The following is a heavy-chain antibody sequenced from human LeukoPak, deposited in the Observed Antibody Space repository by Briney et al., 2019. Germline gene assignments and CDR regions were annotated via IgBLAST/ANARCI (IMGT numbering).Heavy chain of an antibody. D-gene: IGHD6-25*01. J-gene: IGHJ4*02. CDR2: ISPSSSDI. CDR3: ARAAYSSGPDY. Sequence: GGSLRLSCAASGFTFSTFSMNWVRRAPGKGLEWVSYISPSSSDIHYADSVKGRFSISRDNAKNSLYLQMNSLRDGDTAVYYCARAAYSSGPDYWGQGTLVTVSS. CDR1: GFTFSTFS. V-gene: IGHV3-48*02.